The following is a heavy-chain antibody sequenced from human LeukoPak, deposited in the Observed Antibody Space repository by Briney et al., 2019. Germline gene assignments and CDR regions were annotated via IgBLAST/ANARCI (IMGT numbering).Heavy chain of an antibody. CDR1: GGSISSYY. CDR3: AKVVVPHWFDP. V-gene: IGHV4-59*01. D-gene: IGHD2-15*01. CDR2: ICYSGST. Sequence: SETLSLTCTVSGGSISSYYWSWIRQPPGKGLEWIGYICYSGSTNYNPSLKSRVTISVGTSKNQFSLKLSSVTAADTAVYYCAKVVVPHWFDPWGQGTLVTVSS. J-gene: IGHJ5*02.